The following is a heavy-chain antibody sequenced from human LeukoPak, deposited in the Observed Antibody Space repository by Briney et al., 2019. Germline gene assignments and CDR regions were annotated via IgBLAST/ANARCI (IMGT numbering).Heavy chain of an antibody. J-gene: IGHJ3*02. D-gene: IGHD6-19*01. CDR2: ISAYNGNT. V-gene: IGHV1-18*01. Sequence: ASVKVSCKASGYTFTSYGISWVRQAPGQGLEWMGWISAYNGNTNYAQKLQGRVTMTTDTSTSTAYMELRSLRSDDTAVYYCARERYSSGWQRDAFDIWGQGTMVTVSS. CDR1: GYTFTSYG. CDR3: ARERYSSGWQRDAFDI.